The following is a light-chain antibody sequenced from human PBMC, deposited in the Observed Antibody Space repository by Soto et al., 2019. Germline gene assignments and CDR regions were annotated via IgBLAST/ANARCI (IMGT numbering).Light chain of an antibody. V-gene: IGKV1-39*01. CDR1: ESISDY. CDR2: SAS. J-gene: IGKJ4*01. Sequence: IQLPQSPSSLSASVGDRVTIACRASESISDYLNWYQHKPGEAPKVLVYSASTLRGGVPSRFSGTGSGTEFTLTISSLQPEDVATYYCQQTFSNLLSFGGGTKVEIK. CDR3: QQTFSNLLS.